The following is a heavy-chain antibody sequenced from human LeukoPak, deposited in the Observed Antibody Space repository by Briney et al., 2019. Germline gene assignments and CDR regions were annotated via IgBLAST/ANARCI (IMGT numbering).Heavy chain of an antibody. V-gene: IGHV3-7*01. CDR3: ATEDRWAFES. CDR1: GFTFSHYW. D-gene: IGHD2-15*01. Sequence: PGGSLRPSCAASGFTFSHYWMSWVRQAPGKGPEWVANLKPDGSDTYYVDSVKGRFTVSRDNAKNSMYLQMSSLRAEDTAVYYCATEDRWAFESWGQGTMVTVSS. CDR2: LKPDGSDT. J-gene: IGHJ3*01.